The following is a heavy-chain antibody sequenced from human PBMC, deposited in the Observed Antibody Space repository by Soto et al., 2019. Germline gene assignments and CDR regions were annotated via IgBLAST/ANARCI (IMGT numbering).Heavy chain of an antibody. CDR3: AKDWGRYCSGSTCHLFGF. D-gene: IGHD2-15*01. CDR1: GFTLSKYR. J-gene: IGHJ4*02. CDR2: ISSDGSNK. Sequence: AGGALRLSCAASGFTLSKYRMHWVRQAPGKGLEWVEKISSDGSNKYNADSVQGRFTISRDNSKNMLHLQMNSLRAEDTALYYCAKDWGRYCSGSTCHLFGFRGQATLVTVSS. V-gene: IGHV3-30*18.